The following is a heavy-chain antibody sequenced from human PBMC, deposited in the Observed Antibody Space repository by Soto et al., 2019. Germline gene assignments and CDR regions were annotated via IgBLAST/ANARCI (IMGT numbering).Heavy chain of an antibody. V-gene: IGHV4-39*01. J-gene: IGHJ4*02. CDR1: GGSITSSYY. CDR3: ATIPATTMLTDY. Sequence: QLQLQESGPGLVKPSETLSLTCTVSGGSITSSYYWGWIRQPPGKGLEWIGSIYYSGSTYYNPSRTSRVTISVDTSKPPFSLKLSSVTAADTAVYYCATIPATTMLTDYWGQGTLVTVSS. D-gene: IGHD2-2*02. CDR2: IYYSGST.